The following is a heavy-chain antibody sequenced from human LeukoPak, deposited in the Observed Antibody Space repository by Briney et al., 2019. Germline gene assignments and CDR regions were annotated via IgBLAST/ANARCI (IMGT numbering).Heavy chain of an antibody. CDR3: AGASGSYSRGAFDI. CDR1: GGSIDNHF. D-gene: IGHD1-26*01. V-gene: IGHV4-59*11. Sequence: SETLSLTCTVSGGSIDNHFWNWIRQPPGKGLEWIGNIHYSGSTNYNPSLKSRVTISVDTSKNQFSLKLSSVTAADTAVYYCAGASGSYSRGAFDIWGQGTMVTVSS. J-gene: IGHJ3*02. CDR2: IHYSGST.